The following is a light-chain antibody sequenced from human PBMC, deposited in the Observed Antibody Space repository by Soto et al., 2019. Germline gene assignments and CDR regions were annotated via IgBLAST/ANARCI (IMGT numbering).Light chain of an antibody. J-gene: IGKJ1*01. V-gene: IGKV1-39*01. CDR2: AAS. CDR3: QQSFSIFPWT. Sequence: DIQMTQSPSSLSASVGDRVTITCRASQSISIYLNWYQQKPGRAPKLLIHAASGLQSGVPSRFSGSGSGTHFTLTISSLQPEDSATYYCQQSFSIFPWTFGQGTKVEIK. CDR1: QSISIY.